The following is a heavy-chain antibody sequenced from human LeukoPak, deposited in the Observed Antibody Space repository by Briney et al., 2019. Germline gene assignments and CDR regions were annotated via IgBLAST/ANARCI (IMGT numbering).Heavy chain of an antibody. D-gene: IGHD3-16*01. CDR2: IYYSGST. V-gene: IGHV4-39*01. CDR3: ARHRFGHLFDY. CDR1: GGSISSSSYY. Sequence: PSETLSLTCTVSGGSISSSSYYWGWTRQPPGKGLEWIGSIYYSGSTYYTPSLRSRVTISVDTSRDQVSLMLSSVTAADTAVYYCARHRFGHLFDYWGQGTLVLVSS. J-gene: IGHJ4*02.